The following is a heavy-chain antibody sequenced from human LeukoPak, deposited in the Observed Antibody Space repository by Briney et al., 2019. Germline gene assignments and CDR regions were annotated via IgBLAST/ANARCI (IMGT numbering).Heavy chain of an antibody. J-gene: IGHJ4*02. D-gene: IGHD3-10*01. Sequence: GASVKVSCKASGYTFTNYYIHWVRQAPGQGLEWMGWINPSSGATNYAQKFQGRVTMTRDTSVSTAYMERTRLRSDDSAVFYCIRGPGHYFDYWGQGTVVTVPS. CDR3: IRGPGHYFDY. CDR2: INPSSGAT. V-gene: IGHV1-2*02. CDR1: GYTFTNYY.